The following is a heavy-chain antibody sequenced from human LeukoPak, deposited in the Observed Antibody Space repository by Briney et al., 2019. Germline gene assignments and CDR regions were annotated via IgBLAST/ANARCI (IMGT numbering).Heavy chain of an antibody. D-gene: IGHD4-17*01. CDR1: GFIFSRCA. Sequence: GGSLRLSCAASGFIFSRCAMQWVRQAPGKGLECVAIPRFDGVKKQYVDSVKGRFTIFRDKTRNTMFLQNNSLRAEDTTVSYCASAYTGTTVTIEFGYWGQGTLVTVSS. CDR2: PRFDGVKK. CDR3: ASAYTGTTVTIEFGY. V-gene: IGHV3-30*02. J-gene: IGHJ4*02.